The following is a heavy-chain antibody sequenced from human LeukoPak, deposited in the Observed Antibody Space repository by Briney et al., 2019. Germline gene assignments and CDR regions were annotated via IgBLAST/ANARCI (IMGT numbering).Heavy chain of an antibody. V-gene: IGHV5-51*01. J-gene: IGHJ4*02. D-gene: IGHD3-22*01. CDR3: ATPHDATAYYYDSSGYFY. CDR1: GYNFSGYW. CDR2: IYPADSHT. Sequence: GEALKISCKGSGYNFSGYWIALVRQIAGKGLEWMGIIYPADSHTRYRPSFQGQVTISAEKSITTAYLQWSSLKASHTAMYECATPHDATAYYYDSSGYFYWGQGTLVTVSS.